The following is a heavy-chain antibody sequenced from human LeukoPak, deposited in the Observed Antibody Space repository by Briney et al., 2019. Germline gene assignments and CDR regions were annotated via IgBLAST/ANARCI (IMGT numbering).Heavy chain of an antibody. CDR2: IYYSGST. V-gene: IGHV4-59*12. D-gene: IGHD3-3*01. Sequence: PSETLSLTCTVSGGSISSYYWSWIRQPPGKGLEWIGYIYYSGSTYYNPSLKSRVTISVDTSKNQFSLKLSSVTAADTAVYYCARGTLDFWSGQPPDYWGQGTLVTVSS. CDR1: GGSISSYY. CDR3: ARGTLDFWSGQPPDY. J-gene: IGHJ4*02.